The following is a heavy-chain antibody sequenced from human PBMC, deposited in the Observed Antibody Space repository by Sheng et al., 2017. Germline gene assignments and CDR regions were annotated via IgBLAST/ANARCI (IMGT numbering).Heavy chain of an antibody. J-gene: IGHJ6*02. CDR2: ISSSGSTI. CDR1: GFTFSSYE. D-gene: IGHD3-3*01. Sequence: EVQLVESGGGLVQPGGSLRLSCAASGFTFSSYEMNWVRQAPGKGLEWVSYISSSGSTIYYADSVKGRFTISRDNAKNSLYLQMNSLRAEDTAVYYCARDQLTIPADYYYYYYGMDVWGQGTTVTVSS. V-gene: IGHV3-48*03. CDR3: ARDQLTIPADYYYYYYGMDV.